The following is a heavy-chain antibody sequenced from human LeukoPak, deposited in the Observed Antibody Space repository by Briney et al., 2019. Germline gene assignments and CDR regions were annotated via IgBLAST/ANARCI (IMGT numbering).Heavy chain of an antibody. D-gene: IGHD6-13*01. Sequence: KPSETLSLTCTVSGGSISNYYWSWIRQPPGKGLEWIGYIYYSGTTNYNPSLKSRVTISVDTPKNQFSLKLTSVTAADTAVYYCARDGGGSSWPIDYWGQGTLVTVSS. V-gene: IGHV4-59*01. CDR1: GGSISNYY. J-gene: IGHJ4*02. CDR2: IYYSGTT. CDR3: ARDGGGSSWPIDY.